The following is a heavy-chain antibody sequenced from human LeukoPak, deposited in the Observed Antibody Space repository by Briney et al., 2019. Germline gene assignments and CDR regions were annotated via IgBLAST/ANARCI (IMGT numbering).Heavy chain of an antibody. CDR3: ARLDFGECHFDY. CDR1: GGSISGYY. D-gene: IGHD3-10*01. J-gene: IGHJ4*02. V-gene: IGHV4-59*01. CDR2: IYYSGST. Sequence: PSETLSLTCTVSGGSISGYYWSWIRQPPGKGLEWIGYIYYSGSTNYNPSLKSRVTISVDTSKNQFSLKLSSVTAADTAVYYCARLDFGECHFDYWGQGTLVTVSS.